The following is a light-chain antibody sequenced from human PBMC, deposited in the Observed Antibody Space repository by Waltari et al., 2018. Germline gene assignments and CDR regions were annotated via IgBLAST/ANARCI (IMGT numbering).Light chain of an antibody. CDR2: CNS. CDR1: SSNIGAGYD. V-gene: IGLV1-40*01. J-gene: IGLJ2*01. Sequence: QSVLTQPPSVSGAPGQRVTISCTVSSSNIGAGYDVHWYQPLPGTAPKLLIYCNSNRPSGFPDRFSGSKSGTSASLAITGLQAEDEADYYCQSYDSSLSGVVFGGGTKLTVL. CDR3: QSYDSSLSGVV.